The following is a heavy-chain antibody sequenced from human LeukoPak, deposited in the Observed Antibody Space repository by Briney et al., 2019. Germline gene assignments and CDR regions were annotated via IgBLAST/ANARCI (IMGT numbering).Heavy chain of an antibody. V-gene: IGHV3-23*01. J-gene: IGHJ1*01. CDR2: ISGSGGST. CDR3: AKDGGSYRAMGYFQH. CDR1: GFTFSSYA. D-gene: IGHD1-26*01. Sequence: PGGSLRLSCAASGFTFSSYAMSWVRQAPGKGLEWVPAISGSGGSTYYADSVKGRFTISRDNSKNTLYLQMNSLRAEDTAVYYCAKDGGSYRAMGYFQHWDQGTLVTVSS.